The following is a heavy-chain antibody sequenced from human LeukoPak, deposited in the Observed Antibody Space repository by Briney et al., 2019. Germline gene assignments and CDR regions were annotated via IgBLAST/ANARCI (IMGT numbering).Heavy chain of an antibody. D-gene: IGHD1-1*01. CDR3: APTPEAYTSNWNV. J-gene: IGHJ4*02. CDR2: INPDSGFT. V-gene: IGHV1-2*02. Sequence: ASVKVSCKTSGYTFTDGYMHWVRQAPGQGLEFMGWINPDSGFTNYAQKFQGRVTMTRDTSISTAYLEVRRLRSDDTAVYYCAPTPEAYTSNWNVWGQGTLVTVSS. CDR1: GYTFTDGY.